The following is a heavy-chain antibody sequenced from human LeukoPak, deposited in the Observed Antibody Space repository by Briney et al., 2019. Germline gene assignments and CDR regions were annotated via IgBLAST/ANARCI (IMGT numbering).Heavy chain of an antibody. Sequence: SETLSLTCAVYGGSFSGYYWSWIRQPPGKGLEWIGEINHSGSTNYNPSLKSRVTISVDTSKNQFSLKLSSVTAADTAVYYCARGTSIVGATLDYWGQGTLVTVSS. CDR2: INHSGST. CDR1: GGSFSGYY. J-gene: IGHJ4*02. CDR3: ARGTSIVGATLDY. V-gene: IGHV4-34*01. D-gene: IGHD1-26*01.